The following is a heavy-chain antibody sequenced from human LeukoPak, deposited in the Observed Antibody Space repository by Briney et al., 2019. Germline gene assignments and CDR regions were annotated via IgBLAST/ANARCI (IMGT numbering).Heavy chain of an antibody. V-gene: IGHV3-21*01. Sequence: GGSLRLSCTASGFTFSSYSMNWVRQASGKGLEWVSSISSSSSYIYYADSVKGRFTISRDNAKNSLYLQMNSLRAEDTAVYYCARDGAAADFDYWGQGTLVTVSS. D-gene: IGHD6-13*01. CDR2: ISSSSSYI. CDR1: GFTFSSYS. J-gene: IGHJ4*02. CDR3: ARDGAAADFDY.